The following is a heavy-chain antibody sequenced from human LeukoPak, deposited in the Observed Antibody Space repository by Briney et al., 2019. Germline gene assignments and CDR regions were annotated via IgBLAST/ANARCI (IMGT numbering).Heavy chain of an antibody. CDR1: GFTFSSYG. CDR3: ATLGYCSGGSCFDY. V-gene: IGHV3-30*03. Sequence: SGGSLRLSCAASGFTFSSYGMHWVRQAPGKGLEWVAVISYDGSNKYYADSVKGRFTISRDNSKNTLYLQMNSLRAEDTAEYYCATLGYCSGGSCFDYWGLGTLVAVSS. J-gene: IGHJ4*02. CDR2: ISYDGSNK. D-gene: IGHD2-15*01.